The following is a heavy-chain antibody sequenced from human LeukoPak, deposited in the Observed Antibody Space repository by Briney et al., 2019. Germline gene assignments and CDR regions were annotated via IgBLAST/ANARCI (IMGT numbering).Heavy chain of an antibody. CDR1: GGSISSGDYY. D-gene: IGHD4-17*01. CDR3: ARAFGDYVPFDY. J-gene: IGHJ4*02. V-gene: IGHV4-61*08. CDR2: IYYSGST. Sequence: SQTLSLTCTVSGGSISSGDYYWSWIRQPPGKGLEWIGYIYYSGSTNYNPSLKSRVTISVDTSKNQFSLKLSSVTAADTAVYHCARAFGDYVPFDYWGQGTLVTVSS.